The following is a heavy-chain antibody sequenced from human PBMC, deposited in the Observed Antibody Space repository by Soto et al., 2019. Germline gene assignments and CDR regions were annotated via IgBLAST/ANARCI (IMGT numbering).Heavy chain of an antibody. CDR2: IRSKAYGGTT. CDR1: GFTFGDYA. Sequence: GGSLRLSCTASGFTFGDYAMSWFRQTPGKGLEWVGFIRSKAYGGTTEYAASVKGRFTISRDDSKSIAYLQMNSLKTEDTAVYYCTRDHEGPGGYGAFDIWGQGTMVTVSS. CDR3: TRDHEGPGGYGAFDI. D-gene: IGHD6-13*01. J-gene: IGHJ3*02. V-gene: IGHV3-49*03.